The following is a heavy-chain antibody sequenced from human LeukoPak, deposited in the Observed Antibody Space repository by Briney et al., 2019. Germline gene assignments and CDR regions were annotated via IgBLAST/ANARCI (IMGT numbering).Heavy chain of an antibody. CDR1: GGSISSYY. J-gene: IGHJ4*02. D-gene: IGHD3-10*01. Sequence: SETLSLTCTVSGGSISSYYWSWIRQPPGKGLAWIGYIYYSGSTNYNPSLKSRVTISVDTSKNQFSLKLSSVTAADTAVYYCARAELLWFGGLDFDYWGQGTLVTVSS. CDR3: ARAELLWFGGLDFDY. V-gene: IGHV4-59*01. CDR2: IYYSGST.